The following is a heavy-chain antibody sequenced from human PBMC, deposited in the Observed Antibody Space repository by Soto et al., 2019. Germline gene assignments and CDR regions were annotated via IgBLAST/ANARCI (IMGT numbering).Heavy chain of an antibody. Sequence: GGSLRLSCTASGSTFGDYAMSWVRQAPGKGLEWVGFIRSKAYGGTTEYAASVKGRFTISRDDSKSIAYLQMNSLKTEDTTVYYCTRDSFRYYYYYYGMDVWGQGTTVTVSS. CDR2: IRSKAYGGTT. D-gene: IGHD3-16*01. V-gene: IGHV3-49*04. CDR1: GSTFGDYA. CDR3: TRDSFRYYYYYYGMDV. J-gene: IGHJ6*02.